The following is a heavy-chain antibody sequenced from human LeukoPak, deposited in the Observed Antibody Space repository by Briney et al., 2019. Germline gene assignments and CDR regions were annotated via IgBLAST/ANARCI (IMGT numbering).Heavy chain of an antibody. V-gene: IGHV3-53*01. D-gene: IGHD4/OR15-4a*01. CDR3: ARRAGAYSHPYDY. J-gene: IGHJ4*02. Sequence: GGSLRLSCTVSGFTVSSNSMSWVRQAPGKGLEWVSFIYSDNTHYTDSVKGRFTISRDNSKNTLYLQMNSLRAEDTAVYYCARRAGAYSHPYDYWGQGTLVTVSS. CDR2: IYSDNT. CDR1: GFTVSSNS.